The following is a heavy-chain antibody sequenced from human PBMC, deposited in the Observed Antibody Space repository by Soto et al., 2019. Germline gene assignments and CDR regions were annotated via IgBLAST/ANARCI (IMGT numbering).Heavy chain of an antibody. CDR3: ARDYGSGTYNYYYMDV. V-gene: IGHV3-21*01. D-gene: IGHD3-10*01. Sequence: GGSLRLSCAASGFTFSSYSMNWVRQAPGKGLEWVSSISSSSSYIYYADSVKGRFTISRDNAKNSLYLQMNSLRAEDTAVYYCARDYGSGTYNYYYMDVWGKGTTVTVSS. CDR1: GFTFSSYS. CDR2: ISSSSSYI. J-gene: IGHJ6*03.